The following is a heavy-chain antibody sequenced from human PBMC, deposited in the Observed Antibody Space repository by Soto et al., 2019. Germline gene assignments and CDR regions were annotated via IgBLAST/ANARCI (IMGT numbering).Heavy chain of an antibody. V-gene: IGHV4-39*01. Sequence: SETLSLTCTVSGGSISSSGYYWGWIRQPPGKGLEWIGNIYDSGTTYYNPPLESRVTISVDTSKNQFSLKLSSVTAADTAVYYCARYSSSGWFDPWGQGTLVTVSS. CDR3: ARYSSSGWFDP. J-gene: IGHJ5*02. CDR2: IYDSGTT. D-gene: IGHD6-6*01. CDR1: GGSISSSGYY.